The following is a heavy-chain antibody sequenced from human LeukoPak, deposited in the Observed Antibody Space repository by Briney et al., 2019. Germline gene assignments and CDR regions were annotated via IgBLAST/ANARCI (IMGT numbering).Heavy chain of an antibody. D-gene: IGHD2/OR15-2a*01. Sequence: GGSLRLSCAASGFTFSNSAMSWVRQAPGKGLEWVSTLSGSGITTYYADSVKGRSTISRDNSKNTLYLQMNSLRAEDTAVYYCAKGACGPSCNLSYFDYWGQGTLVTVSS. CDR3: AKGACGPSCNLSYFDY. CDR2: LSGSGITT. V-gene: IGHV3-23*01. CDR1: GFTFSNSA. J-gene: IGHJ4*02.